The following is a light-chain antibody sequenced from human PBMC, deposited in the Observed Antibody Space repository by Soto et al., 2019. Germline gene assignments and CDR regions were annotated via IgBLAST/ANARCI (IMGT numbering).Light chain of an antibody. CDR1: SSDVGEENY. CDR2: EVS. J-gene: IGLJ2*01. V-gene: IGLV2-8*01. Sequence: QSALTQPPSASGSPGQSVTITCSGTSSDVGEENYVSWYQQHPGKVPKLILYEVSKRTSGVPDRFSGSRSGNTAYLTVSGLQAEDEADYFCSSFAGSPVVFGGGTKLTV. CDR3: SSFAGSPVV.